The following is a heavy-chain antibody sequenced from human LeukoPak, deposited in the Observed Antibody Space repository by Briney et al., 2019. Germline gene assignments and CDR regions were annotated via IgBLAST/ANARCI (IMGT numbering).Heavy chain of an antibody. CDR3: AKVSPTGRAFDC. Sequence: GGSLRLSCAASGFTFSSYVMSWVRQAPGEGLEWVSVIYTTGKTYYADSVKGRFSISRDNSKNTVYLQMNSLRAEDTAVYYCAKVSPTGRAFDCWGQGTLVTVSS. CDR2: IYTTGKT. J-gene: IGHJ4*02. V-gene: IGHV3-23*05. D-gene: IGHD1-1*01. CDR1: GFTFSSYV.